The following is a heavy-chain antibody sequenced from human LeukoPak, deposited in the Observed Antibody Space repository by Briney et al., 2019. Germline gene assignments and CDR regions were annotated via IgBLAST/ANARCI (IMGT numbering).Heavy chain of an antibody. Sequence: SETLSLTCAVYGGSFSGYYWSWIRQPPGKGLEWIGEINHSGSTNYNPSLKGRVTISVDTSKNQFSLKLSSVTAADTAVYYCARGHLEMATVYFDYWGQGTLVTVSS. CDR3: ARGHLEMATVYFDY. D-gene: IGHD5-24*01. J-gene: IGHJ4*02. CDR2: INHSGST. CDR1: GGSFSGYY. V-gene: IGHV4-34*01.